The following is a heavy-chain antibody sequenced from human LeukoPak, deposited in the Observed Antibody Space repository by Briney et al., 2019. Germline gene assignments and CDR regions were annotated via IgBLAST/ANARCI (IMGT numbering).Heavy chain of an antibody. V-gene: IGHV3-74*01. Sequence: LTGGSLRLSCAASGIIFSNYWMHCVRQAPGKGLVWVSRINRDESSTSYADSGKGRVTISRDNAKNTLYLQMNSLRAEDTAVYHCARGGGYSYGSFDYWGQGTLVTVSS. CDR2: INRDESST. CDR3: ARGGGYSYGSFDY. D-gene: IGHD5-18*01. CDR1: GIIFSNYW. J-gene: IGHJ4*02.